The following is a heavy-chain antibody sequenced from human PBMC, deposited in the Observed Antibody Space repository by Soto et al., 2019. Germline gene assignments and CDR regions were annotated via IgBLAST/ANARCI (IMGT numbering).Heavy chain of an antibody. Sequence: SVQVSCKASGYTFTTYGISWVRQAPGQGLEWMGWISAYNGNTNYAQNLQGRVTMTTDTSTSTAYMELRILRSDDTAVYYCARDTRGVVAATTPRYAFACRGQGTMVTVSS. CDR2: ISAYNGNT. CDR3: ARDTRGVVAATTPRYAFAC. V-gene: IGHV1-18*01. CDR1: GYTFTTYG. D-gene: IGHD2-15*01. J-gene: IGHJ3*01.